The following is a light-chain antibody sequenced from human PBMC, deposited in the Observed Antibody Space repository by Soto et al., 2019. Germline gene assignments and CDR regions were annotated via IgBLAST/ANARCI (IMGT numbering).Light chain of an antibody. V-gene: IGLV1-47*01. CDR3: AAWDDSRSGWV. CDR1: SSNIGSHY. J-gene: IGLJ3*02. CDR2: RNN. Sequence: QSVLTQPPSASGTPGQRVTISCSGSSSNIGSHYVYWYQQLPGTAPKLLIYRNNQRPSGVPDRFSGSKSGTSASLAISGLRSEDEADYYCAAWDDSRSGWVFGGGTKLTVL.